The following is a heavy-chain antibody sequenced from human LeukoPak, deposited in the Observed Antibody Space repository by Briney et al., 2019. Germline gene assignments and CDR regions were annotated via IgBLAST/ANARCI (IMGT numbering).Heavy chain of an antibody. CDR3: ARAPGVMTAFDY. CDR2: IYYSGSS. J-gene: IGHJ4*02. V-gene: IGHV4-59*01. CDR1: GGSISSYY. Sequence: PSETLSLTCTVSGGSISSYYWSWIRQPPGKGLEWIGYIYYSGSSNHNPSLKSRVTISVETSKNQFSLKLSSVTAADTAVYYCARAPGVMTAFDYWGQGALVTVSS. D-gene: IGHD2-21*02.